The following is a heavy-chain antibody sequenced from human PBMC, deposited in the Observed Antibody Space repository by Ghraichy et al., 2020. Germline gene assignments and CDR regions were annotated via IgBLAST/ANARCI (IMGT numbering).Heavy chain of an antibody. D-gene: IGHD4-17*01. V-gene: IGHV6-1*01. CDR2: TYYRSNWYT. J-gene: IGHJ4*02. Sequence: SQTLSLTCAISGDNVSNNDATWNWIRQSPSRGLEWLGRTYYRSNWYTNYAVSVSSRIIIDADTSKNQFSLHLNSVTPEDTAVYYCARDLLFDPLVTTNFDYWGQGTRVTVSS. CDR1: GDNVSNNDAT. CDR3: ARDLLFDPLVTTNFDY.